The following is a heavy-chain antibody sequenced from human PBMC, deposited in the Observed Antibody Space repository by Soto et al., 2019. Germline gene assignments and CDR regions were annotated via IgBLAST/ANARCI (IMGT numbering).Heavy chain of an antibody. CDR1: GFTFSSYA. CDR2: ISGSGGAT. J-gene: IGHJ2*01. CDR3: AKGRGGNYNTAGCYFDV. V-gene: IGHV3-23*01. D-gene: IGHD4-4*01. Sequence: EVQLLESGGGLVQPGGSLRLSCAASGFTFSSYAMSWVRQAPGKGLEWVSAISGSGGATYYADSVKGRFTISRDNSKNALFLQVNNLRAEDTAVYYCAKGRGGNYNTAGCYFDVWGRGALVTVSS.